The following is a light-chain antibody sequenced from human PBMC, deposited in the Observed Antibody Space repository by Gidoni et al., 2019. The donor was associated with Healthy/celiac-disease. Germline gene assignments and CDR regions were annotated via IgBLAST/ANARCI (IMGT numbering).Light chain of an antibody. CDR2: GAS. CDR1: QSVSSSY. CDR3: QQYGSSPLT. V-gene: IGKV3-20*01. Sequence: DIVLTQSPGTLSLYTGERATLPCSASQSVSSSYLAWYQQKPGQAPSLLIYGASSRATGIPDRFSGSASGTVFTLTISRLEPEDFAVYYCQQYGSSPLTFGQGTKVEIK. J-gene: IGKJ1*01.